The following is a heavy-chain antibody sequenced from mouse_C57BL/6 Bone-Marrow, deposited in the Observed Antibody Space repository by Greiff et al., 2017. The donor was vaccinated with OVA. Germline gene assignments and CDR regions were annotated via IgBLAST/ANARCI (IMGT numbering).Heavy chain of an antibody. CDR3: ARRAITTVVAHWYFDV. J-gene: IGHJ1*03. D-gene: IGHD1-1*01. Sequence: EVNVVESGGGLVQPGESLKLSCESNEYEFPSHDMSWVRKTPEKRLELVAAINSDGGSTYYPDTMERRFIISRDNTKKTLYLQMSSLRSEDTALYYCARRAITTVVAHWYFDVWGTGTTVTVSS. CDR1: EYEFPSHD. V-gene: IGHV5-2*01. CDR2: INSDGGST.